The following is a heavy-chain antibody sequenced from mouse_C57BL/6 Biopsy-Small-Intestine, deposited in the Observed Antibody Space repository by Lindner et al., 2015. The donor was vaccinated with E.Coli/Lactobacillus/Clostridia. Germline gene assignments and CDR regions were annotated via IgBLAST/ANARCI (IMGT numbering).Heavy chain of an antibody. J-gene: IGHJ2*01. CDR2: ILPGSTGT. V-gene: IGHV1-9*01. D-gene: IGHD2-4*01. CDR3: AREGDYDYDVVDY. CDR1: GYTFTGYW. Sequence: VQLQESGAEVMKPGASVKLSCKATGYTFTGYWIEWVKQRPGHGLEWIGEILPGSTGTKYNERFKGKATFTADTSSNTAYMQLRSLTTEDSAIYYCAREGDYDYDVVDYWGQGTTLTVSS.